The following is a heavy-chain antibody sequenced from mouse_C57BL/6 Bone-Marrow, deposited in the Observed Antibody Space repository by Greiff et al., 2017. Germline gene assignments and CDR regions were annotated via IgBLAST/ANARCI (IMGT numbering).Heavy chain of an antibody. D-gene: IGHD3-2*02. CDR3: ARGRLPHY. CDR2: ISSGSSTI. V-gene: IGHV5-17*01. J-gene: IGHJ2*01. Sequence: EVQLQQSGGGLVKPGGSLKLSCAASGFTFSDFGMHWVRQAPEKGLEWVAYISSGSSTIYYADTVKGRFTISRDKAKNTLFVQMTSLRSEDTAMYYCARGRLPHYWGKGTTLTVSS. CDR1: GFTFSDFG.